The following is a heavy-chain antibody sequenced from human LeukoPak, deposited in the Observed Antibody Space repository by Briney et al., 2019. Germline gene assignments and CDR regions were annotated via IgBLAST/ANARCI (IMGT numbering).Heavy chain of an antibody. D-gene: IGHD6-19*01. Sequence: GASVKVSCKTSGYNFIYYYIHRVRQAPGQGLEWMALINPSGGNTSYAQKFQGRVTMTRDTSTSTVYMELRSLRSEDTAVYYCARGPYSSGWYGLDYWGQGTLVTVS. CDR3: ARGPYSSGWYGLDY. J-gene: IGHJ4*02. CDR1: GYNFIYYY. V-gene: IGHV1-46*01. CDR2: INPSGGNT.